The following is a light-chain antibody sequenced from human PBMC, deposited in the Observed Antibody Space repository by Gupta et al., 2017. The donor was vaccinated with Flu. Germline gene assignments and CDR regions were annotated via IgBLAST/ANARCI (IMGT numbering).Light chain of an antibody. V-gene: IGLV7-43*01. J-gene: IGLJ3*02. CDR1: TGAVTSDNY. CDR3: LLCYVDAWV. CDR2: STY. Sequence: QTGVPQEPSVSVSPGGSAIPPCASSTGAVTSDNYPNWFQQKPGQVPRTLIYSTYNRQSWTPARFSGSLLGGKAALTFSGVQPDDEAEYYCLLCYVDAWVFGGGTKLTVL.